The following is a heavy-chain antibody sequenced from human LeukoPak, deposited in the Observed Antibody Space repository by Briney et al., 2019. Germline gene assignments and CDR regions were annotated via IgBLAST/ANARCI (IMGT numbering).Heavy chain of an antibody. CDR1: GGSISSYY. CDR3: ARTYYYASGALDI. J-gene: IGHJ3*02. Sequence: PSETLSLTCTVSGGSISSYYWSWIRQPPGKGLEWIGYIYYSGSTNYNPSLKSRVTISVDTSKNQFSLKLSSVTAADTAVYYCARTYYYASGALDIWGQGTMVTVSS. CDR2: IYYSGST. V-gene: IGHV4-59*01. D-gene: IGHD3-10*01.